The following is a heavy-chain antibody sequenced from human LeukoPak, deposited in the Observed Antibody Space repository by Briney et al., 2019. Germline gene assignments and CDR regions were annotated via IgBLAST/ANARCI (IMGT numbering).Heavy chain of an antibody. V-gene: IGHV4-61*10. CDR2: IHTSGTM. Sequence: SETLSLTCTVSGGSVSTGSYYWSWIRQPAGRGLEWIGHIHTSGTMNYNASLKSRVRISVETSKNQFSLKVRSVTAADTAVYYCARGGRSWAEYFQQWGQGTLVTVSS. J-gene: IGHJ1*01. CDR3: ARGGRSWAEYFQQ. CDR1: GGSVSTGSYY. D-gene: IGHD6-13*01.